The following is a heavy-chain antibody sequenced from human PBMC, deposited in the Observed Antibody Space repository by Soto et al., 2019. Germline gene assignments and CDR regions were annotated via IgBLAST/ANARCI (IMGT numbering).Heavy chain of an antibody. CDR3: ARYLDYGDYIDY. CDR2: IEPSGGSR. D-gene: IGHD4-17*01. J-gene: IGHJ4*02. V-gene: IGHV1-46*01. CDR1: GYTFTSYY. Sequence: ASVKVSCKASGYTFTSYYMHWVRQAPGQGLEWMGVIEPSGGSRSYTQKFQGRVTMTTDTSTSTAYMELRSLRSDDTAVYYCARYLDYGDYIDYWGQGTLVTVSS.